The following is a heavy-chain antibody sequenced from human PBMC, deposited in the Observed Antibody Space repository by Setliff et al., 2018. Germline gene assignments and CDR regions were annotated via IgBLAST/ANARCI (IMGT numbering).Heavy chain of an antibody. Sequence: SETLSLTCAVSNFSVNSGYTWGWIRQPPGKGLEWIGIISHSGSTDYNPSLKSRVTISLDKSRNQFSLHLNSVTASDTAVYYCARASYGWGSHYKIKWFDPWGQGTLVTVSS. V-gene: IGHV4-38-2*01. CDR2: ISHSGST. J-gene: IGHJ5*02. CDR3: ARASYGWGSHYKIKWFDP. D-gene: IGHD3-10*01. CDR1: NFSVNSGYT.